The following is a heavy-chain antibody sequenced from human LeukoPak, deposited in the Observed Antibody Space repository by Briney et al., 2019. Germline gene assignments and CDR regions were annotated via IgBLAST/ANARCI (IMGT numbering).Heavy chain of an antibody. CDR1: GGSISSGGYY. Sequence: SETLSLTCTVSGGSISSGGYYWSWIRQHPGKGLEWIGYIYYSGSTYYNPSLKSRVTISVDTSKNQFSLKLSSVTAADTAVYYCARFQTTVEGGYFDYWGQGTLVTVSS. D-gene: IGHD4-23*01. CDR2: IYYSGST. J-gene: IGHJ4*02. CDR3: ARFQTTVEGGYFDY. V-gene: IGHV4-31*03.